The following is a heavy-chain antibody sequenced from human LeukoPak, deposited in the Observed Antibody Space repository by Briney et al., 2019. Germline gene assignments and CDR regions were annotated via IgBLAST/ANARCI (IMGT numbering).Heavy chain of an antibody. J-gene: IGHJ4*02. CDR1: GFTFSSYS. V-gene: IGHV3-21*01. CDR3: ARGEKWQLRQESLDY. Sequence: GGSLRLSCAASGFTFSSYSMNWVRQAPGKGLEWVSSISSSSSYIYYADFVKGRFTISRDNSKNTLYLQMNSLRVDDTAVYYCARGEKWQLRQESLDYWGQGTLVTVSS. CDR2: ISSSSSYI. D-gene: IGHD1-26*01.